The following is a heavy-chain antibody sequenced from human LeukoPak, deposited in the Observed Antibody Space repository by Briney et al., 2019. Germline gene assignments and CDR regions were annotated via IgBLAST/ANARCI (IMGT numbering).Heavy chain of an antibody. CDR1: GFIFSDYW. CDR2: IKQDGNEL. Sequence: GGSLRLSCAASGFIFSDYWMSWVRQVPGKGLEWVANIKQDGNELYYVDSVKGRFTISRDNAKNSLYLQMNSLRVEDTAVYYCARDKVVGATYFDYWGQGTLVTVSS. D-gene: IGHD1-26*01. CDR3: ARDKVVGATYFDY. V-gene: IGHV3-7*01. J-gene: IGHJ4*02.